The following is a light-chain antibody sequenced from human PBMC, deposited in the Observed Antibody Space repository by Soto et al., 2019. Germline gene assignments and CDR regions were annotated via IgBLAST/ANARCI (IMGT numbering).Light chain of an antibody. V-gene: IGKV3-20*01. CDR3: QEYGSSRT. CDR2: GVS. J-gene: IGKJ1*01. Sequence: ETVMTQSPCTLSVAPGERATLTCRASQTVASNYLSWFQQKPGQAPRLLIYGVSTRATGVPDRFSGSGSGTYFTLSISRLQAEDFALYYCQEYGSSRTFGQGTKVEIK. CDR1: QTVASNY.